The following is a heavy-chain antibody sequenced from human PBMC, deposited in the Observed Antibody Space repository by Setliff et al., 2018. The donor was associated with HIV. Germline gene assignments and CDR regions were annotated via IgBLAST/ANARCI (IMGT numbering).Heavy chain of an antibody. CDR3: ARDPRQWLGGIYGNYYMDV. Sequence: ASVKVSCKTSGYTFTGFYINWVRQAPGKGLEWMGRVNPNGDQTRPARKFQGRVTMATETSITTAYMELTNLRSDDTAVYYCARDPRQWLGGIYGNYYMDVWGKGTTVTVSS. D-gene: IGHD6-19*01. V-gene: IGHV1-2*06. CDR2: VNPNGDQT. J-gene: IGHJ6*03. CDR1: GYTFTGFY.